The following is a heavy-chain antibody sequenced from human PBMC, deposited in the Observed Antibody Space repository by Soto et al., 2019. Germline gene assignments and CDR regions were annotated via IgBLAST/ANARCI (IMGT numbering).Heavy chain of an antibody. J-gene: IGHJ4*02. D-gene: IGHD3-9*01. CDR3: AATSYNLLTGYPY. V-gene: IGHV1-58*02. CDR1: RFTFTNSA. CDR2: IVVGSGNT. Sequence: EASVKLSCKASRFTFTNSAMQWVRQARGQRLEWIGWIVVGSGNTNYAQKFQERVTITRDMSTSTAYMELSSLRSEDTAVYYCAATSYNLLTGYPYWGQGTLVTVSS.